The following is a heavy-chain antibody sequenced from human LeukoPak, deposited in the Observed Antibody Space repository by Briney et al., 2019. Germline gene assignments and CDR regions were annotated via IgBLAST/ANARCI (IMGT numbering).Heavy chain of an antibody. Sequence: PGGSLRLSCAASGFTFSSHSMNWVRQPPGKGLVWVSRIYVDGRTTNYADSVKGRFTISRDNAKNTVYLEMNSLSVEDTATYYCIRDFRSADLWGQGTLVTVTS. V-gene: IGHV3-74*01. CDR3: IRDFRSADL. J-gene: IGHJ5*02. CDR1: GFTFSSHS. CDR2: IYVDGRTT.